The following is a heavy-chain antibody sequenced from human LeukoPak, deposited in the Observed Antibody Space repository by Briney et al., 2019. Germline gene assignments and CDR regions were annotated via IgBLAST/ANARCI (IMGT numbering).Heavy chain of an antibody. CDR2: IYSGGTT. V-gene: IGHV3-53*01. D-gene: IGHD4-11*01. Sequence: GGSLRLSCAASGFTVSSNYMSWVRQAPGKGLEWVSVIYSGGTTYYADSVKGRFTISRDNAKNSLYLQMNSLRAEDTAVYYCARDREYSNSYFDYWGQGTLVTVSS. CDR1: GFTVSSNY. CDR3: ARDREYSNSYFDY. J-gene: IGHJ4*02.